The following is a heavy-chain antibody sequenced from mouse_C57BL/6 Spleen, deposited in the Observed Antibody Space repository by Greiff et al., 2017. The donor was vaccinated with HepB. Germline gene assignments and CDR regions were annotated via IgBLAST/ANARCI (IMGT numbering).Heavy chain of an antibody. CDR2: IDPETGGT. CDR3: TREFYDGYLDY. J-gene: IGHJ2*01. D-gene: IGHD2-3*01. Sequence: QVQLKQSGAELVRPGASVTLSCKASGYTFTDYEMHWVKQTPVHGLEWIGAIDPETGGTAYNQKFKGKAILTADKSSSTAYMELRSLTSEDSAVYYCTREFYDGYLDYWGQGTTLTVSS. CDR1: GYTFTDYE. V-gene: IGHV1-15*01.